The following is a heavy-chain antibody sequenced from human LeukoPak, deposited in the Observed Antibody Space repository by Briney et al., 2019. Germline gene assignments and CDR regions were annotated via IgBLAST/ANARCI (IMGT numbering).Heavy chain of an antibody. CDR2: ISTDGTTT. J-gene: IGHJ4*02. CDR1: GFTFRSHW. V-gene: IGHV3-74*01. Sequence: PGGSLRLSCAASGFTFRSHWMHWVRQAPGKGLVWVSHISTDGTTTNYADSVKGRFTISRDNAKDTLYLQMHSLRVDDTAVYYCARSLGYSSGGWGQGTLVTVSS. D-gene: IGHD2-15*01. CDR3: ARSLGYSSGG.